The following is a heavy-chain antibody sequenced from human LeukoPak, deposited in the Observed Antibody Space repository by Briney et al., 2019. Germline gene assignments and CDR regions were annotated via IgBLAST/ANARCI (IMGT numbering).Heavy chain of an antibody. CDR3: ARTYYDFWSGYYYYYGMDV. CDR1: GFTFSDYC. Sequence: GGSLRLSCAASGFTFSDYCMSWIRQAPGKGLEWVSYISSSGSTIYYADSVKGRFTISRDNAKNSLYLQMNSLRAEDTAVYYCARTYYDFWSGYYYYYGMDVWGQGTTVTVSS. J-gene: IGHJ6*02. CDR2: ISSSGSTI. V-gene: IGHV3-11*01. D-gene: IGHD3-3*01.